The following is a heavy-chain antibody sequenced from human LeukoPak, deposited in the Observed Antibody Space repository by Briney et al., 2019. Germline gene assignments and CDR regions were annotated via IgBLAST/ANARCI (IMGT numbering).Heavy chain of an antibody. V-gene: IGHV3-7*01. CDR3: ARDGTAAGLYFDL. J-gene: IGHJ4*01. Sequence: GGSLRLSCAVSGFTFTDYWMNWVRQAPGKELEWVASIRQDGSEKTYVDSVKGRFTISRDNTTNSLSLQLNSLRVEDTAVYYCARDGTAAGLYFDLWGQGTLVTVSS. CDR2: IRQDGSEK. D-gene: IGHD6-13*01. CDR1: GFTFTDYW.